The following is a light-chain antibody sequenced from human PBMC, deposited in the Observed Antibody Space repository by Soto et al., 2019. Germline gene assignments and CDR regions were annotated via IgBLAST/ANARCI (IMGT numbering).Light chain of an antibody. Sequence: QSVLTQPRSVSGSPGQSVTISCTGTSSDVGGYDYVSWYQQHPGKAPKLMIYGVSKRPSGVPDRFSGSKSGNTASLTISGLQAEDEADYYCCSYAGTYALAVFGGGTQLTVL. CDR1: SSDVGGYDY. CDR2: GVS. J-gene: IGLJ2*01. V-gene: IGLV2-11*01. CDR3: CSYAGTYALAV.